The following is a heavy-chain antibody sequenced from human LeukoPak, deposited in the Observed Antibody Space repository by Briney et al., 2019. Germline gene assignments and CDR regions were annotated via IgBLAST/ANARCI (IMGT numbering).Heavy chain of an antibody. CDR1: GFSFTTYW. V-gene: IGHV3-30*03. CDR2: ISFDGRDN. Sequence: GGSLRLSCAASGFSFTTYWMSWVRQAPGKGLEWLAVISFDGRDNFYSDSVTGRFTISRDNSKQTVYLQMDSLRPEDTAVYYCARGPGRGGSWFGSYFDLWGHGTLVTVSS. J-gene: IGHJ4*01. CDR3: ARGPGRGGSWFGSYFDL. D-gene: IGHD6-13*01.